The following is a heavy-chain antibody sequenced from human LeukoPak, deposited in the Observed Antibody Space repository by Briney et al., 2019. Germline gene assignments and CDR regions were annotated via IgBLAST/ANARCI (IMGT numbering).Heavy chain of an antibody. Sequence: GESLKISCKGSGYTFTNYWIAWVRQMPGKGLEWMGIIYPGDSDTRYSPSFQGQVTLSADKSISTAFLQWSSLEASDTAMYCCARTYRSSDPFDYWGQGTLVTVSS. CDR3: ARTYRSSDPFDY. D-gene: IGHD6-6*01. V-gene: IGHV5-51*01. CDR1: GYTFTNYW. J-gene: IGHJ4*02. CDR2: IYPGDSDT.